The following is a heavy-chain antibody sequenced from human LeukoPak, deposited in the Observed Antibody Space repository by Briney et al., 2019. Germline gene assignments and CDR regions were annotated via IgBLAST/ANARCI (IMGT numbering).Heavy chain of an antibody. J-gene: IGHJ6*02. Sequence: SETLSLTCAVYGGSFSDYYWSWIRQPPGKGLEWIGETNHSGSTNYNPSLKSRVTISVDTSKNQFSLKLSSVTAADTAAYYCASLTSPLYQLLDYGMDVWGQGTTVTVSS. D-gene: IGHD2-2*01. CDR1: GGSFSDYY. CDR3: ASLTSPLYQLLDYGMDV. V-gene: IGHV4-34*01. CDR2: TNHSGST.